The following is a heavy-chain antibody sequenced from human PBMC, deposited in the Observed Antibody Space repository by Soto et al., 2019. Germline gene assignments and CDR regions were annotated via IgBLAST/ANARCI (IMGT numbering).Heavy chain of an antibody. CDR2: IIPIFGTA. D-gene: IGHD3-9*01. Sequence: GASVKVSCKASGGTFSSYAISWVRQAPGQGLEWMGGIIPIFGTANYAQKFQGRVTITADESTSTAYMELSSLRSEDTAVYYCARDEGGYDILTGYYTAHHFDQWGQGALVTVSS. CDR1: GGTFSSYA. J-gene: IGHJ4*02. V-gene: IGHV1-69*13. CDR3: ARDEGGYDILTGYYTAHHFDQ.